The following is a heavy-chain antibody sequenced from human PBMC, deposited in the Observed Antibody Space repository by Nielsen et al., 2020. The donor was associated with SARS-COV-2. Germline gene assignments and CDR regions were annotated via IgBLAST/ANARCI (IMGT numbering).Heavy chain of an antibody. CDR3: STGGVAAVGTFYYYYGMDV. CDR1: VFTFRNAW. CDR2: IKAKTDGQTT. V-gene: IGHV3-15*01. J-gene: IGHJ6*02. Sequence: GGSLRLSCVASVFTFRNAWMTWVRQAPGKGLEWVGRIKAKTDGQTTVYAAPVQGRFTISRDDSEMTLYLQMDSLEIEDTGVYYCSTGGVAAVGTFYYYYGMDVWGQGTTVAVSS. D-gene: IGHD6-13*01.